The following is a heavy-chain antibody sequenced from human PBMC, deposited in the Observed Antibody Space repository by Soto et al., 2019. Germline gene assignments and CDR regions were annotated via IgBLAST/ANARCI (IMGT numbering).Heavy chain of an antibody. J-gene: IGHJ3*02. D-gene: IGHD6-19*01. CDR3: VRDRTEYSSAHYDVFDI. Sequence: EVQLVESGGGLVQPGGSLRLSCVASGFTFNAYWMTWFRQAPGRGLEWVANIKRDGSEVNYVDSVKGRFTISRDNAKNSLYLQMNSLRAEDTAVYYCVRDRTEYSSAHYDVFDIWGQGTKVTVSS. V-gene: IGHV3-7*05. CDR2: IKRDGSEV. CDR1: GFTFNAYW.